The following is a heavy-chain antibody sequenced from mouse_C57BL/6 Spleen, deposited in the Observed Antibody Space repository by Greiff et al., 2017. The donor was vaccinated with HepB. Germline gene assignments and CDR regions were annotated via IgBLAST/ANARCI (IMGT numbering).Heavy chain of an antibody. V-gene: IGHV1-18*01. CDR1: GYTFTDYN. Sequence: EVQLQQSGPELVKPGASVKIPCKASGYTFTDYNMDWVKQSHGKSLEWIGDINPNNGGTIYNQKFKGKDTLTVDKTSSTEYMELRSLTSEDTAVYYCESGGSSYVGYFDVWGTGTTVTVSS. D-gene: IGHD1-1*01. J-gene: IGHJ1*03. CDR3: ESGGSSYVGYFDV. CDR2: INPNNGGT.